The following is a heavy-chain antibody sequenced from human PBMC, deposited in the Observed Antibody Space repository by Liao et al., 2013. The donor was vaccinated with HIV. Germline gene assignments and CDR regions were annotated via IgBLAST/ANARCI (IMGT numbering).Heavy chain of an antibody. CDR1: GGSISSGSYY. CDR2: IYTSGST. D-gene: IGHD1-26*01. J-gene: IGHJ4*02. V-gene: IGHV4-61*02. CDR3: ARDRYRHPFFFDY. Sequence: QVQLQESGPGLVKPSQTLSLTCTVSGGSISSGSYYWSWIRQPAGKGLEWIGRIYTSGSTNYNPSLKSRVTISVDTSKNQFSLKLSSVTAADTAVYYCARDRYRHPFFFDYWGQGTLVTVSS.